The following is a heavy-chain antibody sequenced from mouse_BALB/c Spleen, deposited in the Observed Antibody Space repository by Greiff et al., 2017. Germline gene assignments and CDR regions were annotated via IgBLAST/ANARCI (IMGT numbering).Heavy chain of an antibody. J-gene: IGHJ3*01. D-gene: IGHD2-1*01. V-gene: IGHV2-9*02. CDR2: IWAGGST. CDR3: ARARDGNYGFAY. Sequence: VQRVESGPGLVAPSQSLSITCTVSGFSLTSYVVHWVRQPPGKGLEWLGVIWAGGSTNYNSALMSRLSISKDNSKSQVFLKMNSLQTDDTAMYYCARARDGNYGFAYWGQGTLVTVSA. CDR1: GFSLTSYV.